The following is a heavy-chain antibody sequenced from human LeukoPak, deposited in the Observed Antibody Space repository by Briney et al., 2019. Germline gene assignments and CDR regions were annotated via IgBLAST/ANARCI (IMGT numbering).Heavy chain of an antibody. V-gene: IGHV3-9*01. Sequence: GRSLRLSCAASGFTFDDYAMHWVRQAPGKGLEWVSGISWNSGSIGYADSVKGRFTISRDNAKNSLYLQMNSLRAEDTALYYCAKTTGARGPYYYYGMDVWGQGTTVTVSS. J-gene: IGHJ6*02. D-gene: IGHD1-14*01. CDR2: ISWNSGSI. CDR1: GFTFDDYA. CDR3: AKTTGARGPYYYYGMDV.